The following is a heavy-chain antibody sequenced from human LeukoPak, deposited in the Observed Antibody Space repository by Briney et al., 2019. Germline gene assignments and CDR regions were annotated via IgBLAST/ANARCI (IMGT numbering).Heavy chain of an antibody. CDR1: GGTFSSYA. CDR3: AREGVVLGSSPLDY. V-gene: IGHV1-69*13. Sequence: ASVKVSCKASGGTFSSYAISWVRQAPGQGLEWMGGIIPIFGTANYAQKFQGRVTITADESTSTAYMELSSLRSEDTAVYYWAREGVVLGSSPLDYWGQGTLVTVSS. CDR2: IIPIFGTA. D-gene: IGHD2-8*02. J-gene: IGHJ4*02.